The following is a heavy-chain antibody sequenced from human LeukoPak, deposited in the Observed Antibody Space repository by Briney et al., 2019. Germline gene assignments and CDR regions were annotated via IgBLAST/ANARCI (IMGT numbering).Heavy chain of an antibody. CDR1: GGSISSGDYY. CDR2: IYYSGIT. J-gene: IGHJ4*02. CDR3: AREGSITGTRDLDY. Sequence: SQTLSLXCTVSGGSISSGDYYWSWIRQPPGKGLEWIGYIYYSGITYYNPSLKSRVTISVDTSKNQFSLKLSSVTAADPAVYYCAREGSITGTRDLDYWGQGTLVTVSS. V-gene: IGHV4-30-4*08. D-gene: IGHD1-20*01.